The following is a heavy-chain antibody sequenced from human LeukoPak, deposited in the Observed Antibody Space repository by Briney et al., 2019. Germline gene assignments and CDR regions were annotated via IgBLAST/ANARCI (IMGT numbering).Heavy chain of an antibody. V-gene: IGHV4-34*01. CDR1: GGSLSAYY. CDR3: ARYLDYGGNSRVFQH. J-gene: IGHJ1*01. D-gene: IGHD4-23*01. CDR2: INHGGST. Sequence: SETLSLTCAVYGGSLSAYYWTWVRQPPGKGLEWIGEINHGGSTNYNPSLKSRVTISIDTSKNQFSLKLSSVTAADTAFYYCARYLDYGGNSRVFQHWGQGTLVTVSS.